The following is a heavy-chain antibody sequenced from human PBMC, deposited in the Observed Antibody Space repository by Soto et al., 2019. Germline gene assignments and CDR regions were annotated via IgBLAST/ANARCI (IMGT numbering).Heavy chain of an antibody. J-gene: IGHJ4*02. CDR2: ISSSGSTA. D-gene: IGHD3-10*01. CDR1: VVTFCRVE. V-gene: IGHV3-48*03. Sequence: SLRLFCPASVVTFCRVELHRVRQAPGKGLEWISYISSSGSTAYYASSVEGRFTISRDNANNSVYLQMDSLRAEDTALYCCTRVAWFPYLSFYWGQGALVTVSS. CDR3: TRVAWFPYLSFY.